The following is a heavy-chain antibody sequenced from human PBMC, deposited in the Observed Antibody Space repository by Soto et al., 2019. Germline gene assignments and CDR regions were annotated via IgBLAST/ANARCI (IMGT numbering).Heavy chain of an antibody. D-gene: IGHD6-13*01. Sequence: SVKVSCKASGFTFTSSAVQWVRQARGQRLEWIGWIVVGSGNTNYAQKFQERVTISVDTSKNQFSLKLSSVTAADTAVYYCARHLKGSSRYYFDYWGQGTLVTVSS. V-gene: IGHV1-58*01. CDR1: GFTFTSSA. CDR3: ARHLKGSSRYYFDY. CDR2: IVVGSGNT. J-gene: IGHJ4*02.